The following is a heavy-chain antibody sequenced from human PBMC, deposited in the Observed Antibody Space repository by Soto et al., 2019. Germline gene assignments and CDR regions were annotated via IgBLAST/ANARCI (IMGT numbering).Heavy chain of an antibody. Sequence: QITLKDSVPALVKPTQTLTLTATFSGFSLTPPGWGVGWVRQPPGKALEWLALIYWTDDKRYSPSLNSRLTITKDTSKNQVVLTLTNVDPVDTATYYCAHTHNGYDHMALDYWGQGTLVAVSS. CDR3: AHTHNGYDHMALDY. CDR2: IYWTDDK. V-gene: IGHV2-5*01. D-gene: IGHD5-12*01. J-gene: IGHJ4*02. CDR1: GFSLTPPGWG.